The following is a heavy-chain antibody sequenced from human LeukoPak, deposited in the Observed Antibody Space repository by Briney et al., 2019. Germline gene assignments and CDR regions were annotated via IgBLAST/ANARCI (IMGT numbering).Heavy chain of an antibody. CDR2: IIPIFGTA. J-gene: IGHJ4*02. V-gene: IGHV1-69*06. CDR1: GGTFSSYA. D-gene: IGHD6-13*01. Sequence: SVKVSCKASGGTFSSYAISWVRQAPGQGLEWMGGIIPIFGTANYAQKFQGRVTITADKSTSTAYMELSSLRSEDTAVYYCARVTGYMTEDYFDYWGQGTLITVSS. CDR3: ARVTGYMTEDYFDY.